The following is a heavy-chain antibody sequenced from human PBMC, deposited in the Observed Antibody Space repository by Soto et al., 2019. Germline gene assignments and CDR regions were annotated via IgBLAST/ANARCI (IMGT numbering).Heavy chain of an antibody. CDR1: GFTFSDYY. CDR3: ARDRRIVVGERERYYFDY. V-gene: IGHV3-11*01. D-gene: IGHD2-15*01. Sequence: GGSLRLSCAASGFTFSDYYMSWIRQAPGKGLEWVSYISSSGSTIYYADSVKGRFTISRDNAKNSLYLQMNSLRAEDTAVYYCARDRRIVVGERERYYFDYWGQGTLVTVSS. CDR2: ISSSGSTI. J-gene: IGHJ4*02.